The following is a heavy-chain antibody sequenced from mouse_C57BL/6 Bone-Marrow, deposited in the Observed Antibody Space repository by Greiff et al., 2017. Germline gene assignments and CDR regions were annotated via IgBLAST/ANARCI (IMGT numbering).Heavy chain of an antibody. CDR1: GYTFTDYN. V-gene: IGHV1-18*01. Sequence: EVQLQESGPELVKPGASVKIPCKASGYTFTDYNMDWVKQSHGQSLEWIGDINPNNGGTNYNQKFKGKATLTVDKSSSTAYMELLSLTSEDTAVYYCASDLWLRRGFAYWGQGTLVTVSA. J-gene: IGHJ3*01. D-gene: IGHD2-2*01. CDR2: INPNNGGT. CDR3: ASDLWLRRGFAY.